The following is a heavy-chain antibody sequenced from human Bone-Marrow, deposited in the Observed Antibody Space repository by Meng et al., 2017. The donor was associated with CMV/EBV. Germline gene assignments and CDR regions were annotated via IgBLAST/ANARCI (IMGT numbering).Heavy chain of an antibody. V-gene: IGHV1-18*01. CDR2: ISAYNGNT. CDR3: AWGSETYYFDY. J-gene: IGHJ4*02. Sequence: QVQLVQSGADVRKPGSSVKISCKASGGTFNNDAITWVRQAPGQGLEWMGWISAYNGNTNYAQKLQGRVTMTTDTSTSTAYMELRSLRSDDTAVYYCAWGSETYYFDYWGQGTLVTVSS. D-gene: IGHD3-16*01. CDR1: GGTFNNDA.